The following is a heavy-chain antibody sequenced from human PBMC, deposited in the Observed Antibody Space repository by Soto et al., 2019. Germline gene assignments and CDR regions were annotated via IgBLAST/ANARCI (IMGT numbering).Heavy chain of an antibody. CDR2: FDPEDGET. J-gene: IGHJ6*03. Sequence: QVQLVQSGAEVKKPGASVKVSCKVSGYTLTELSMHWVRQAPGKGLEWMGGFDPEDGETIYAQKFQGRVTMTEYTSTYTAYMELSSLRSEDTAVYYCAGGFVVPAARDQRYYYYYYMDVWGKGTTVTVSS. D-gene: IGHD2-2*01. V-gene: IGHV1-24*01. CDR1: GYTLTELS. CDR3: AGGFVVPAARDQRYYYYYYMDV.